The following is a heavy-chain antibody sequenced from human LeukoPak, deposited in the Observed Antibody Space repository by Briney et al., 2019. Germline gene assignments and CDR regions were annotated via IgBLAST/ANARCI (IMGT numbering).Heavy chain of an antibody. Sequence: SETLSLTCTVSGVSISSYYWSWLRQPPGKGLEWIGYIYYTGNTNYNPSLKSRVTISVDTSKNQFSLKLSSVTAADTAVYYCARYHSRSHEGWIDPWGQGALVTVSS. V-gene: IGHV4-59*12. CDR1: GVSISSYY. CDR3: ARYHSRSHEGWIDP. D-gene: IGHD3-10*01. J-gene: IGHJ5*02. CDR2: IYYTGNT.